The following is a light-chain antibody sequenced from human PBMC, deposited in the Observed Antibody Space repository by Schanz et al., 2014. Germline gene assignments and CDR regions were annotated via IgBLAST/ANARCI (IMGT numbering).Light chain of an antibody. J-gene: IGKJ4*01. CDR3: QQYYGLPLT. V-gene: IGKV3-15*01. CDR1: QSVSSN. Sequence: EIVMTQSPATLSVSPGERVTLSCRASQSVSSNLAWYQQKPGQAPSLLIYGASTRATGIPARFSGSGSGTEFTLTISSLQSEDVTVYYCQQYYGLPLTFGGGTKVEIK. CDR2: GAS.